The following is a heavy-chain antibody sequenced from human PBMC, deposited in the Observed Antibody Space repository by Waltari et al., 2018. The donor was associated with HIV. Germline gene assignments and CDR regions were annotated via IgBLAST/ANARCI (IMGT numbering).Heavy chain of an antibody. CDR1: GFTVSSNY. D-gene: IGHD2-21*02. Sequence: EVQLVESGGGLVQPGGSLRLSCAASGFTVSSNYMSWVRQAPGKGLEWVSVIYSGGITYYAASVKGRFTISRDNSKNALYLQMNSLRAEDTAVYYCASIAYCGGDCYPRGMDVWGQGTTVTVSS. CDR3: ASIAYCGGDCYPRGMDV. V-gene: IGHV3-66*01. CDR2: IYSGGIT. J-gene: IGHJ6*02.